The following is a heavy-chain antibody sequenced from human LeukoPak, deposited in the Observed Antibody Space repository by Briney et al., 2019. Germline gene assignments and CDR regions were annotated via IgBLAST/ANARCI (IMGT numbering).Heavy chain of an antibody. CDR3: ARVRSSGWLDY. CDR1: GGSISSYY. CDR2: IYYSGST. D-gene: IGHD6-19*01. J-gene: IGHJ4*02. Sequence: SETLSLTCTVSGGSISSYYWTWIRQPAGKGLEWIGYIYYSGSTNYNPSLKSRVTISVDTSKNQFSLKLSSVTAADTAVYYCARVRSSGWLDYWGQGTLVTVSS. V-gene: IGHV4-59*01.